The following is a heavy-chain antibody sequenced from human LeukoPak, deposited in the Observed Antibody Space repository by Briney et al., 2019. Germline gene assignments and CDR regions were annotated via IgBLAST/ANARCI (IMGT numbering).Heavy chain of an antibody. CDR1: GGSIGSGGYY. V-gene: IGHV4-31*03. CDR3: ARQAVDTAMAHFDY. J-gene: IGHJ4*02. CDR2: IYYSGST. D-gene: IGHD5-18*01. Sequence: SQTLSLTCTVSGGSIGSGGYYWSWIRQHPGKGLEWIGYIYYSGSTYYNPSLKSRVTISVDTSKNQFSLKLSSVTAADTAVYYCARQAVDTAMAHFDYWGQGTLVTVSS.